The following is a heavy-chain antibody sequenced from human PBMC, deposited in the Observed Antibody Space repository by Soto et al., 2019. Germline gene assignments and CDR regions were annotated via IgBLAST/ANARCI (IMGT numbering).Heavy chain of an antibody. CDR3: ASGIVVVPAAIGGYYYGMDV. CDR1: GGSISSYY. CDR2: IYYSGST. D-gene: IGHD2-2*01. V-gene: IGHV4-59*01. J-gene: IGHJ6*02. Sequence: SETLSLTCTVSGGSISSYYWSWIRQPPGKGLEWIGYIYYSGSTNYNPSLKSRVTISVDTSKNQFSLKMSSVTAADTAVYYCASGIVVVPAAIGGYYYGMDVWGQGTTVTVSS.